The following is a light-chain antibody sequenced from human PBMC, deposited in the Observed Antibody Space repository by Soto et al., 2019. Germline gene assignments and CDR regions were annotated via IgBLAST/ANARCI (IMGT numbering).Light chain of an antibody. CDR2: VAS. Sequence: EIVLTQSPGTLSLSPGDRATLSCRASQSVSSNFLAWYQQKPGQAPRLLIYVASIRATGIPDRFSGSGSGTDFTLTIRRLEPEDFAMYFCHQYGSSPRTFGQVTKVEIK. V-gene: IGKV3-20*01. CDR1: QSVSSNF. J-gene: IGKJ1*01. CDR3: HQYGSSPRT.